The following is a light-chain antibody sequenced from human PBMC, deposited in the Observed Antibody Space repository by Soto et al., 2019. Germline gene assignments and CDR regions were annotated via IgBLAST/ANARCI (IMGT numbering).Light chain of an antibody. CDR3: QQYRGLT. CDR1: QSISSW. CDR2: DAS. J-gene: IGKJ4*01. V-gene: IGKV1-5*01. Sequence: DIQMTQSPSTLSASVGDRVTITCRASQSISSWLAWYQQKPGKAPKLLIYDASSLESGVPSRFSGSGSGTEFTLTICSLQPDDFATYYCQQYRGLTFGGGTKVEIK.